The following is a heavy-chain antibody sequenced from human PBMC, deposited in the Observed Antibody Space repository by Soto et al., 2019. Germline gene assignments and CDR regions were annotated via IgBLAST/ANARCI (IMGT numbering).Heavy chain of an antibody. CDR3: AKDRVAARPKDWFDP. J-gene: IGHJ5*02. CDR1: GFTFSSYA. D-gene: IGHD6-6*01. V-gene: IGHV3-23*01. CDR2: ISGSGGST. Sequence: GGSLRLSCAASGFTFSSYAMSWVRQAPGKGLEWVSAISGSGGSTYYADSVKGRFTISRDNSKNTLYLQMNSLRAEDTAVYCCAKDRVAARPKDWFDPWGQGTLVTVSS.